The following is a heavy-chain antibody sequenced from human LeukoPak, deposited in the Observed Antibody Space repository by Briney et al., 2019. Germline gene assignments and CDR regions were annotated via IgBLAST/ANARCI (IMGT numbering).Heavy chain of an antibody. CDR3: ARLRAARDTARSRYYYYYYMDV. CDR1: GGSISSYY. D-gene: IGHD6-6*01. Sequence: SETLSLTCTVSGGSISSYYWSWIRQPPGKGLEWIGEINHSGSTNYNPSLKSRVTISVDTSKNQFSLKLSSVTAADTAVYYCARLRAARDTARSRYYYYYYMDVWGKGTTVTVSS. V-gene: IGHV4-34*01. J-gene: IGHJ6*03. CDR2: INHSGST.